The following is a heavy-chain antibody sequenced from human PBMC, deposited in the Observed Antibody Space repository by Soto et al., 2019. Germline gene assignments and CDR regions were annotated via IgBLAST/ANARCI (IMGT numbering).Heavy chain of an antibody. J-gene: IGHJ6*02. CDR2: ISGSGGST. CDR3: AKDSVPRDGYSPDYYGMDV. D-gene: IGHD5-18*01. Sequence: GGSLRLSCAASGFTFSSYAMSWVRQAPGKGLEWVSAISGSGGSTYYADSVKGRFTISRDNSKNTLYLQMNSLRAGDTAVYYCAKDSVPRDGYSPDYYGMDVWGQGTTVTVSS. V-gene: IGHV3-23*01. CDR1: GFTFSSYA.